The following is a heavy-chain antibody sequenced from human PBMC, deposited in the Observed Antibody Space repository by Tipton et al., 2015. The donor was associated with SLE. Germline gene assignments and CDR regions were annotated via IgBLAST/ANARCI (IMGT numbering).Heavy chain of an antibody. V-gene: IGHV3-53*05. Sequence: SLRLSCAASGFTFSSYSMSWVRQAPGKGLEWVSVFYSGGSRYYADSVKGRFTISIDTSKNTLYLQMNSLRPEDTGVYYCARDATALDAFDIWGPRKMVPPPS. J-gene: IGHJ3*02. CDR2: FYSGGSR. D-gene: IGHD2-21*02. CDR3: ARDATALDAFDI. CDR1: GFTFSSYS.